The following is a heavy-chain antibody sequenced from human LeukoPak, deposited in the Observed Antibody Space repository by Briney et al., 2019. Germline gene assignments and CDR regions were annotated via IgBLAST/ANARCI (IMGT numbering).Heavy chain of an antibody. J-gene: IGHJ4*02. CDR3: ANRGF. V-gene: IGHV3-53*01. CDR2: VHDGDST. CDR1: GFTVSSDF. Sequence: GGSLRLSCAVSGFTVSSDFMSWVRQAPGRGLEWVSMVHDGDSTYYADSVKGRFAISRDISKNTLYLQMNNLRAEDTAVYYCANRGFWGQGTLVTVSS.